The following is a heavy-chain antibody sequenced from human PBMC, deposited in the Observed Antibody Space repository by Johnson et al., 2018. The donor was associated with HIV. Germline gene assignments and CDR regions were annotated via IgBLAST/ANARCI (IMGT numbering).Heavy chain of an antibody. D-gene: IGHD3-10*01. J-gene: IGHJ3*02. V-gene: IGHV3-30-3*01. CDR1: GFTFSSYP. CDR2: LSYDGSNK. Sequence: QMLLVESGGGVVQPGRSLRLSCAASGFTFSSYPLHWVRQAPGKGLEWVAVLSYDGSNKFYTDSVKGRFSISRDNSKNTLYLQMNSLRAEDMAVYYCARDITMVRGAMGAFDIWGQGTMVTVSS. CDR3: ARDITMVRGAMGAFDI.